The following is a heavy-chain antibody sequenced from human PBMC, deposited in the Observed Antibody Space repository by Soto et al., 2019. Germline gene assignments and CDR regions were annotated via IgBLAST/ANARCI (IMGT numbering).Heavy chain of an antibody. CDR2: IIPIFGTA. CDR1: GGTFSSYA. CDR3: ARDRTWVTYYYDSSGSPSDY. Sequence: QVQLVQSGAEVKKPGSSVKVSCKASGGTFSSYAISWVRQAPGQGLEWMGGIIPIFGTANYAQKLQGRVTITADESTSTAYMELSSLRSEDTAVYYCARDRTWVTYYYDSSGSPSDYWGQGTLVTVSS. J-gene: IGHJ4*02. D-gene: IGHD3-22*01. V-gene: IGHV1-69*01.